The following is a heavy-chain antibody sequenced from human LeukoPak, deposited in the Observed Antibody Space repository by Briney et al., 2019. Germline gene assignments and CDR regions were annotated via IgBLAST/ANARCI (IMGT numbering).Heavy chain of an antibody. CDR3: ARGKTVYQLPQLKKSYYCMDV. CDR1: SGSFSDYY. V-gene: IGHV4-34*01. J-gene: IGHJ6*03. CDR2: INRSRST. D-gene: IGHD2-2*01. Sequence: PSETLSLTCAVYSGSFSDYYWSWIRQPPGKGLEWIGEINRSRSTNYNPSLKSRVTISVDTSKNQYALMLRSVSAADTALYYCARGKTVYQLPQLKKSYYCMDVWAKGPRSPSP.